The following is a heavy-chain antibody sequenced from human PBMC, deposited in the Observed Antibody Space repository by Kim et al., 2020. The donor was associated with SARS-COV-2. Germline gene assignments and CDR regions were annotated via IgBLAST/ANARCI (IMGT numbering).Heavy chain of an antibody. D-gene: IGHD3-9*01. Sequence: GGSLRLSCAASGFTFSSYGMHWVRQAPGKGLEWVAVISYDGSNKYYADSVKGRFTISRDNSKNTLYLQMNSLRAEDTAVYYGAKDRNPTLRYFDWFVDY. J-gene: IGHJ4*01. V-gene: IGHV3-30*18. CDR3: AKDRNPTLRYFDWFVDY. CDR1: GFTFSSYG. CDR2: ISYDGSNK.